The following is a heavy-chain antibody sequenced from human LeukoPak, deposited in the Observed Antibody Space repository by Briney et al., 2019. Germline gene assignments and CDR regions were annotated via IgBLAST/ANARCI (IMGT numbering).Heavy chain of an antibody. J-gene: IGHJ6*02. CDR2: INPNSGGT. Sequence: GASVKVSCKASGYTFTGYYMHWVRQAPGQGLEWMGRINPNSGGTNYAQKFQGWVTMTRDTSISTAYMELSRLRSDDTAVYYCARTFGATVPTKYYYYGMDVWGQGTTVTVSS. CDR1: GYTFTGYY. CDR3: ARTFGATVPTKYYYYGMDV. V-gene: IGHV1-2*04. D-gene: IGHD3-10*01.